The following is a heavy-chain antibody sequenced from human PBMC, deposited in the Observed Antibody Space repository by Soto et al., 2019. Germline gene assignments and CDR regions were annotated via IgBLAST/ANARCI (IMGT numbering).Heavy chain of an antibody. V-gene: IGHV2-70*01. CDR3: ARMARLVRIAAADYYFDC. CDR1: GFSLSTSGMC. Sequence: SGPTLVNPTQTLTLTCTFSGFSLSTSGMCVSWIRQPPGKALEWLALIDWDDDKYYSTSLKTRLTISKDTSKNQVVLTMTNMDPVDTATYYCARMARLVRIAAADYYFDCWGQGTLVTVSS. J-gene: IGHJ4*02. D-gene: IGHD6-13*01. CDR2: IDWDDDK.